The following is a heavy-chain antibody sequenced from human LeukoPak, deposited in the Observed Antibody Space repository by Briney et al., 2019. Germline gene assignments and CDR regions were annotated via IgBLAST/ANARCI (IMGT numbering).Heavy chain of an antibody. CDR2: ISWNSGSI. CDR1: GFTFDDYA. J-gene: IGHJ4*02. D-gene: IGHD6-13*01. V-gene: IGHV3-9*03. CDR3: AKEGTAAGRDTYFDY. Sequence: GGSLRLSCAASGFTFDDYAMHWVRQAPGKGLEWVSGISWNSGSIGYADSVKGRFTISRDNAKNSLYLQMNSLRAEDMALYYCAKEGTAAGRDTYFDYWGQGTLVAVSS.